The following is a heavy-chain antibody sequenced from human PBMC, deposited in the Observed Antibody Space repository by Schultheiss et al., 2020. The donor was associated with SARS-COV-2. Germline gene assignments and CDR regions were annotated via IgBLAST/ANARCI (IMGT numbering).Heavy chain of an antibody. CDR1: GGTFSSYA. V-gene: IGHV1-18*01. Sequence: ASVKVSCKASGGTFSSYAISWVRQAPGQGLEWMGWISAYNGNTNYAQKLQGRVTMTTDTSTSTAYMELRSLRSDDTAVYYCARDPPAYSSGWYDYWGQGTLVTVSS. CDR2: ISAYNGNT. J-gene: IGHJ4*02. D-gene: IGHD6-19*01. CDR3: ARDPPAYSSGWYDY.